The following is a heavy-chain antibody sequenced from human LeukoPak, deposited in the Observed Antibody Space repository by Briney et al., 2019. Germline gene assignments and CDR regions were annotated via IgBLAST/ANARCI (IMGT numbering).Heavy chain of an antibody. V-gene: IGHV3-30*04. CDR1: GFTFSTYA. CDR3: VRPPNTYGYTYFDQ. CDR2: ISYDGSNK. J-gene: IGHJ4*02. D-gene: IGHD5-18*01. Sequence: PGGSLRLSYAASGFTFSTYAMHWVRQAPGKGLEWVAVISYDGSNKYYADSVKGRFTISRDNSRSTVYLQMNSLTAEDTAVYYCVRPPNTYGYTYFDQWGQGSLATVSS.